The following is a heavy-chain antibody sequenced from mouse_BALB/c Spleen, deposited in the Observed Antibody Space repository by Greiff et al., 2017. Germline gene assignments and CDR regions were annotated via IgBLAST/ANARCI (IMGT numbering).Heavy chain of an antibody. CDR2: INSNGGST. V-gene: IGHV5-6-3*01. CDR3: AGDGYDEPFAY. D-gene: IGHD2-2*01. J-gene: IGHJ3*01. CDR1: GFTFSSYG. Sequence: EVQRVESGGGLVQPGGSLKLSCAASGFTFSSYGMSWVRQTPDKRLELVATINSNGGSTYYPDSVKGRFTISRDNAKNTLYLQMSSLKSEDTAMYYCAGDGYDEPFAYWGQGTLVTVSA.